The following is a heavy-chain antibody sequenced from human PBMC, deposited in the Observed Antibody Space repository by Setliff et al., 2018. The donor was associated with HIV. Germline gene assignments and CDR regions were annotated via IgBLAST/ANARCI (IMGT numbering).Heavy chain of an antibody. J-gene: IGHJ6*03. V-gene: IGHV4-59*01. CDR3: ARDMTTVTYYYYYYYMDV. Sequence: PSETLSLTCTVSGGSISNYYWSWIRQPPGKGLQWIGYIYYSGSTNYNPSLKSRVTISVDTSKNQFSLKLSSVTAADTAMYYCARDMTTVTYYYYYYYMDVWGKGTTVTVSS. CDR1: GGSISNYY. D-gene: IGHD4-17*01. CDR2: IYYSGST.